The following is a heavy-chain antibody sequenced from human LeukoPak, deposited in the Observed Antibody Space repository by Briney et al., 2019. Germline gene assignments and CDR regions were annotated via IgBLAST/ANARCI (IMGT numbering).Heavy chain of an antibody. Sequence: GGSLRLSCAASGFTFSSYAMSWVRQAPGKGLEWVSAISGSGGSTYYADSVKGRFTISRDNSKNTLYLQMNSLRAEDTAVYYCAKDLGREKRLFDYWGQRTLVTVSS. CDR2: ISGSGGST. V-gene: IGHV3-23*01. D-gene: IGHD1-26*01. J-gene: IGHJ4*02. CDR3: AKDLGREKRLFDY. CDR1: GFTFSSYA.